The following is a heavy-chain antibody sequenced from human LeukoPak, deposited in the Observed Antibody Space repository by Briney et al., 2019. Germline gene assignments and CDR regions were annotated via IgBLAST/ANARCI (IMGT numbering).Heavy chain of an antibody. CDR3: ARAVHFDYGVNSLLPFFDY. CDR2: IYHSGSA. CDR1: GGSISSGGYS. V-gene: IGHV4-30-2*01. Sequence: SQTLSLTCAVSGGSISSGGYSWSWIRQPPGKGLEWIGYIYHSGSAYYSPSLKSRVTISVDRSKNQFSLKLSSVTAADTAVYYRARAVHFDYGVNSLLPFFDYWGQGALVTVSS. D-gene: IGHD4-23*01. J-gene: IGHJ4*02.